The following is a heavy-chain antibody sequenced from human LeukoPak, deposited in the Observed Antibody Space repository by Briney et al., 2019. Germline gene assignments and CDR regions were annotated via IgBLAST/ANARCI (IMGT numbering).Heavy chain of an antibody. CDR3: AREIYRSGCYVFDI. V-gene: IGHV3-53*01. J-gene: IGHJ3*02. D-gene: IGHD6-19*01. Sequence: GGSLRLSCAASGFTVNNNYMTWVRQAPGKGLEWVSVIYSGGSTYYADSVKGRFAISRDNSKNTLYLQMNSLRAEDTAVYYCAREIYRSGCYVFDIGAKGKMATVFS. CDR1: GFTVNNNY. CDR2: IYSGGST.